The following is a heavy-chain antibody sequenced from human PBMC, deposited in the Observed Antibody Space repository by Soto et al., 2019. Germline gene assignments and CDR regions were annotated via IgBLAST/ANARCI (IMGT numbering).Heavy chain of an antibody. J-gene: IGHJ4*02. Sequence: SETLSLTCTVSGGSISSYYWSWIRQPPGKGLEWIGYIYYSGSTYYNPSLKSRVTISVDTSKNQFSLKLSSVTAADTAVYYCAIDSSGYYYFDYWGQGTLVTVSS. V-gene: IGHV4-59*06. CDR3: AIDSSGYYYFDY. CDR1: GGSISSYY. D-gene: IGHD3-22*01. CDR2: IYYSGST.